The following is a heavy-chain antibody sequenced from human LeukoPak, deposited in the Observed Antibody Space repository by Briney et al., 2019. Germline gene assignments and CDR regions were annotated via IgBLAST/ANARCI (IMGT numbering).Heavy chain of an antibody. CDR3: ATEPYLYYYDSSGYLDY. V-gene: IGHV3-74*01. J-gene: IGHJ4*02. Sequence: GGSLRLSCAASGFTFSSYGMHWVRQAPGKGLVWVSRINSDGSSTSYADSVKGRFTISRDNAKNTLYLQMNSLRAEDTAVYYCATEPYLYYYDSSGYLDYWGQGTLVTVSS. CDR2: INSDGSST. CDR1: GFTFSSYG. D-gene: IGHD3-22*01.